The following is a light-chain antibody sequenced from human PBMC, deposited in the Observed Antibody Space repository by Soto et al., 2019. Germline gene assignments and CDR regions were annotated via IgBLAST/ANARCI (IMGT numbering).Light chain of an antibody. CDR2: HAS. CDR3: QPYNRYPCP. V-gene: IGKV1-5*01. J-gene: IGKJ1*01. CDR1: PTINNW. Sequence: DIQMTQSPSTLSASIGDRVTITCRASPTINNWLAWYQQKTGKAPNLLIYHASNLETGVPSRFSGSAFGTEFSLTISSLQPDGFATYYCQPYNRYPCPFGQGTKVEIK.